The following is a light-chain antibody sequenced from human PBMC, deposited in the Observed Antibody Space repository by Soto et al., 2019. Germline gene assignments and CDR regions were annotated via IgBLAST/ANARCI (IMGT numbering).Light chain of an antibody. Sequence: QSALTQPASLSGSPVQSITIACTGTSSDVGGYNYVSWYHQHPGKAPKLMIYEVSNRPSGVSNRFSGSKSGNTASLTISGVQDEDGGEYYCSSYTSSSIWVFGGGTTLTV. CDR2: EVS. J-gene: IGLJ3*02. CDR1: SSDVGGYNY. CDR3: SSYTSSSIWV. V-gene: IGLV2-14*01.